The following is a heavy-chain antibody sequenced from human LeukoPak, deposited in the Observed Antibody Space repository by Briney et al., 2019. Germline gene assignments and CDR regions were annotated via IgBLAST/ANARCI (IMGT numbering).Heavy chain of an antibody. Sequence: GGSLRLSCAASGFTFSSYWMHWVRQAPGKGLVWISRINSDGSSTSYAGSVKGRFTISRDNAKNTLYLQMNSLRAEDTAVYYCAREGDSGDSFDVWGQGTMVTVSA. D-gene: IGHD3-10*01. CDR2: INSDGSST. CDR3: AREGDSGDSFDV. CDR1: GFTFSSYW. V-gene: IGHV3-74*01. J-gene: IGHJ3*01.